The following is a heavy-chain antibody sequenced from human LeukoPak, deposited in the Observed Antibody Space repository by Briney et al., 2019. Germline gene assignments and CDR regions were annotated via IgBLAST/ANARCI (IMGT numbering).Heavy chain of an antibody. CDR2: INSDGSTT. V-gene: IGHV3-74*01. CDR3: AKDSSTSCHD. CDR1: GFTFSSYS. D-gene: IGHD2-2*01. Sequence: PGGSLRLSCAASGFTFSSYSMNWVRQAPGKGLVWVSRINSDGSTTSYADSVKGRFTISRDNSKNTLYLQMNNLRTEDTAVYYCAKDSSTSCHDWGQGTLVTVSS. J-gene: IGHJ4*02.